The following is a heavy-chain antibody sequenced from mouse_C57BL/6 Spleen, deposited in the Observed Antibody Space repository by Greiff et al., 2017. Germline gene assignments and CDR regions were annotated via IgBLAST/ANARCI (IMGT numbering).Heavy chain of an antibody. J-gene: IGHJ1*03. Sequence: QVQLKESGPGLVQPSQSLSITCTVSGFSLTSYGVHWVRPSPGKGLEWLGVIWRGGSTDYNAAFMSRLSITKDNSKSQVFFKMNSLQADDTAIYDCAKKGGYGSSHWYFDVWGTGTTVTVSS. V-gene: IGHV2-5*01. D-gene: IGHD1-1*01. CDR1: GFSLTSYG. CDR2: IWRGGST. CDR3: AKKGGYGSSHWYFDV.